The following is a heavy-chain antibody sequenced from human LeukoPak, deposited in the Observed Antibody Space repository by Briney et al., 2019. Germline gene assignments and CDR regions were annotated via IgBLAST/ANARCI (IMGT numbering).Heavy chain of an antibody. Sequence: SGGSLRLSCAASRFTFSSYAMSWVRQAPGKGLEWVSGISGSGGRTFYADSVMGRFTISRDNSRNTLYLQMKSLRAEDAAVYYCAEGGDRTGYSHFEYWGQGGLVTVSS. D-gene: IGHD3/OR15-3a*01. CDR2: ISGSGGRT. CDR3: AEGGDRTGYSHFEY. V-gene: IGHV3-23*01. CDR1: RFTFSSYA. J-gene: IGHJ4*02.